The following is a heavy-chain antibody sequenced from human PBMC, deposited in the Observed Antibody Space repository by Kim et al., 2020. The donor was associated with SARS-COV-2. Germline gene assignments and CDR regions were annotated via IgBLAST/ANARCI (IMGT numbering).Heavy chain of an antibody. J-gene: IGHJ5*02. CDR2: IYYSGST. Sequence: SETLSLTCTVSGGSISSSSYYWGWIRQPPGKGLEWIGSIYYSGSTYYNPSLKSRVTISVDTSKSQFSLKLSSVTAADTAVYYCARSPYCSSASCCFDPWGQGTLVTVSS. CDR1: GGSISSSSYY. CDR3: ARSPYCSSASCCFDP. V-gene: IGHV4-39*01. D-gene: IGHD2-2*01.